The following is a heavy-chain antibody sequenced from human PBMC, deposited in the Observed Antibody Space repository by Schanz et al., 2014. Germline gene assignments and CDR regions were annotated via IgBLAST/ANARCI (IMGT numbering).Heavy chain of an antibody. V-gene: IGHV3-21*05. CDR2: ISSSSSYT. J-gene: IGHJ4*02. D-gene: IGHD6-13*01. CDR3: AKDFVPLVQQLIRSGGAHLDH. CDR1: GFTFSSYG. Sequence: VQLVESGGGVVQPGRSRRLSCEASGFTFSSYGMHWVRQAPGKGLEWVSYISSSSSYTNYADSVKGRFTISRDNAKNSLYLQMNSLRVEDTAVYYCAKDFVPLVQQLIRSGGAHLDHWGQGTLVTVSS.